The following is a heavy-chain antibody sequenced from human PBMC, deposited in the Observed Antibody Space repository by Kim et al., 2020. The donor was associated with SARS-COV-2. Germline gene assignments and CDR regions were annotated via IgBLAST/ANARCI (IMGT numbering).Heavy chain of an antibody. D-gene: IGHD6-19*01. CDR2: ISAYNGNT. CDR3: ARDGYSSGWYYLHAFDI. CDR1: GYTFTSYG. Sequence: ASVKVSCKASGYTFTSYGISWVRQAPGQGLEWMGWISAYNGNTNYAQKLQGRVTMTTDTSTSTAYMELRSLRSDDTAVYYCARDGYSSGWYYLHAFDIWGQGTMVTVSS. J-gene: IGHJ3*02. V-gene: IGHV1-18*01.